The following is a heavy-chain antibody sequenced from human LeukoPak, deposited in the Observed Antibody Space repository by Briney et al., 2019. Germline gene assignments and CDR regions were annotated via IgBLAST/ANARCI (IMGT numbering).Heavy chain of an antibody. D-gene: IGHD1-26*01. J-gene: IGHJ4*02. Sequence: SETLSLTCTVSGGSISSSSYYWSWIRQPAGKGLEWIGRIYTSGSTNYNPSLKSRVTMSVDTSKNQFSLKLSSVTAADTAVYYCGGNDSGSSQAVYNYGGQGTLATASS. V-gene: IGHV4-61*02. CDR2: IYTSGST. CDR3: GGNDSGSSQAVYNY. CDR1: GGSISSSSYY.